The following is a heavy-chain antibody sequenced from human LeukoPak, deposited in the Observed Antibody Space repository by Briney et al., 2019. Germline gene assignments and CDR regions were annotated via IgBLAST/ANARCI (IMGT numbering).Heavy chain of an antibody. CDR1: GFTFSSYA. Sequence: GRSLRLSCAASGFTFSSYAMHWVRQAPGKGLEWVAVISYDGSNKYYADSVKGRFTISRDNSKNTLYLQMNSLRAEDTAVYYCARDGALRGVTIFYFDYWGQGTLVTVSS. V-gene: IGHV3-30*04. CDR3: ARDGALRGVTIFYFDY. D-gene: IGHD3-10*01. CDR2: ISYDGSNK. J-gene: IGHJ4*02.